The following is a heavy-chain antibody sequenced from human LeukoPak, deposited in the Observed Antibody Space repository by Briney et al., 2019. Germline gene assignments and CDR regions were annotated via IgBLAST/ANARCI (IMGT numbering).Heavy chain of an antibody. J-gene: IGHJ6*02. V-gene: IGHV4-31*03. D-gene: IGHD4/OR15-4a*01. Sequence: PSETLSLTCTVSRVSISSGGYYWSWMRQHPGKGLEWIGYIHYSGSTYNNPSLESRITISIDTTQNRFSLKLTSVTAADTAVYYCARRGYGGAMDVWGQGTTVTVSS. CDR1: RVSISSGGYY. CDR2: IHYSGST. CDR3: ARRGYGGAMDV.